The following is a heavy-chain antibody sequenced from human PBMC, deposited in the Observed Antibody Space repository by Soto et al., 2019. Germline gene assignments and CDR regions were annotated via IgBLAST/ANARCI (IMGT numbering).Heavy chain of an antibody. CDR1: GFTVSSNY. D-gene: IGHD3-10*01. J-gene: IGHJ3*02. CDR2: IYSGGST. Sequence: EVQLVESGGGLVQPGGSLRLSCAASGFTVSSNYMSWVRQAPGKGLEWVSVIYSGGSTYYADSVKGRFTISRDNAKNRLYRPMNSLRAEDTAVYYCARERRWFGAGGAFDIWGQGTMVTVSS. CDR3: ARERRWFGAGGAFDI. V-gene: IGHV3-66*01.